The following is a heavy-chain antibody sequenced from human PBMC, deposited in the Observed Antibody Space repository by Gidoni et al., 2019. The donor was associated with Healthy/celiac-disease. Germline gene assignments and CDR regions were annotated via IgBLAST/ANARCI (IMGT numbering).Heavy chain of an antibody. D-gene: IGHD4-17*01. J-gene: IGHJ3*02. Sequence: QVQLVESGGGVVQPGRSLRLSCAASGFTFSSYGMHWVRQAPGKGLEWVAVISYDGSNKYYADSVKGRFTISRDNSKNTLYLQMNSLRAEDTAVYYCAKMTVNYGDYGGDAFDIWGQGTMVTVSS. V-gene: IGHV3-30*18. CDR2: ISYDGSNK. CDR1: GFTFSSYG. CDR3: AKMTVNYGDYGGDAFDI.